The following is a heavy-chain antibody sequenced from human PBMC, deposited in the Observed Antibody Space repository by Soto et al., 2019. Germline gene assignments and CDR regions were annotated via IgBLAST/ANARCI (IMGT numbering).Heavy chain of an antibody. Sequence: GGSLRLSCAVSGLTFSTAWMNWVRQAPGKGLEWVGRIKSKNDGGATEYAAPVKGRFTISRDDSKNTVYLQLSGLKTEDTAVYYCTTDPRWGFWGQGTMVTVSS. J-gene: IGHJ3*01. D-gene: IGHD3-16*01. CDR1: GLTFSTAW. V-gene: IGHV3-15*07. CDR3: TTDPRWGF. CDR2: IKSKNDGGAT.